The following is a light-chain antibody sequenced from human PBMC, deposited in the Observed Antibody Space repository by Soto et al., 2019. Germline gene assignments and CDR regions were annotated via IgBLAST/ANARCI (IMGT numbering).Light chain of an antibody. CDR3: QQNDNLPPT. Sequence: DIQMTQSPSSLSASVGDRVTITCQARQDISNDLNWYQQKPGKAPKLLIDAASNVETGVPSRFSGSGSGTDFTFTISSLQPEDIATYYCQQNDNLPPTFGQGTKLEIK. V-gene: IGKV1-33*01. CDR1: QDISND. J-gene: IGKJ2*01. CDR2: AAS.